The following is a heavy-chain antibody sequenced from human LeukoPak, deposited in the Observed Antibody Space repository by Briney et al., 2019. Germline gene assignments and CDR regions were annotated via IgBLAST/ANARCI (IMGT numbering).Heavy chain of an antibody. CDR1: GYTFTSYD. J-gene: IGHJ4*02. V-gene: IGHV1-8*01. CDR2: MNPNSGST. D-gene: IGHD3-10*01. Sequence: RASVKVSCKASGYTFTSYDMNWVRQATGQGLEWMGWMNPNSGSTGYAQRFQGRVTMTRNTSTSTAYMELSSLRSEDTAVYYCARASITMVRGVSQLGYWGQGTLVTVSS. CDR3: ARASITMVRGVSQLGY.